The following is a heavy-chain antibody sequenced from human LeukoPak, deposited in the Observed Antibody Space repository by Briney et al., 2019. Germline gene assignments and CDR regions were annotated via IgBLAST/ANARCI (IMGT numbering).Heavy chain of an antibody. D-gene: IGHD3-10*01. CDR3: ARQISDYYYYYIDV. Sequence: PSETLSLTCTVSGGSISSSHYYWGWIRQTPGKGLEWIGTIYYSGTTYYNPSLESRATISEDTSKNQLSLTLRSVTAADTAVYYCARQISDYYYYYIDVWGKGTTVTVSS. CDR2: IYYSGTT. V-gene: IGHV4-39*01. J-gene: IGHJ6*03. CDR1: GGSISSSHYY.